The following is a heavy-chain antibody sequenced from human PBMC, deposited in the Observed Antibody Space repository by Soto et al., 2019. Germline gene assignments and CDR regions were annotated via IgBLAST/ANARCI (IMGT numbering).Heavy chain of an antibody. CDR1: GGSFSNYY. Sequence: SETLSLTCAVYGGSFSNYYWTWIRQPPGKGLEWIGEINHSGRADYNPSLKSRVTISEDTSKNQFSLKLSSVTAADAAVYYCARARLRFLEWSYSAKGRFQYNGMDVWGQGTTVTVSS. CDR3: ARARLRFLEWSYSAKGRFQYNGMDV. J-gene: IGHJ6*02. CDR2: INHSGRA. V-gene: IGHV4-34*01. D-gene: IGHD3-3*01.